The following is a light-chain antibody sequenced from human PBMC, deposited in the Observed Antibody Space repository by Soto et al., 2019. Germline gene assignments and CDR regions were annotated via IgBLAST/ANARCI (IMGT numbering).Light chain of an antibody. Sequence: VVLTQSPPSLAVTPGEPASISCRSTRRLLTATGYPTLDWYLQKPGQSPQLPISLGCYRASGVPDRFSGSGSGTDFSLKMSRVEAEDVGVYYCMQTWQTVGFGGGPMVEIK. J-gene: IGKJ4*01. CDR1: RRLLTATGYPT. CDR3: MQTWQTVG. CDR2: LGC. V-gene: IGKV2-28*01.